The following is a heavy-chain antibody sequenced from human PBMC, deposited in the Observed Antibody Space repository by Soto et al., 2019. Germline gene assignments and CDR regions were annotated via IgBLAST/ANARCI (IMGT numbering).Heavy chain of an antibody. V-gene: IGHV4-59*01. D-gene: IGHD4-17*01. CDR3: ARDTGDYGALDY. J-gene: IGHJ4*02. CDR2: IYYSGST. CDR1: GGSIGSSY. Sequence: SETLSLTCTCSGGSIGSSYWSWCRQPPGKGLEWIGYIYYSGSTNYNPSLKSRVTISVDTSKNQFSLKLSSVTAADTAVYYCARDTGDYGALDYWGQGTLVTVS.